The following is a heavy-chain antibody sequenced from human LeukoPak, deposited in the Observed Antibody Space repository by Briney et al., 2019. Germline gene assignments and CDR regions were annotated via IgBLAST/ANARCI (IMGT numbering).Heavy chain of an antibody. CDR2: IIPIFGTA. D-gene: IGHD5-24*01. V-gene: IGHV1-69*13. Sequence: SVKVSCKASGYSFTSCGFSWVRQAPGQGLEWMGGIIPIFGTANYAQKFQGRVTITADESTSTAYMELSSLRSEDTAVYYCARDAEMATGHGNAFDIWGQGTMVTVSS. J-gene: IGHJ3*02. CDR1: GYSFTSCG. CDR3: ARDAEMATGHGNAFDI.